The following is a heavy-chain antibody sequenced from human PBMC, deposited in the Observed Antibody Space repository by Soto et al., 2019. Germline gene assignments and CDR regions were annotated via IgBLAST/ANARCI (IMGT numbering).Heavy chain of an antibody. J-gene: IGHJ4*02. V-gene: IGHV4-38-2*01. CDR2: IYHTGTT. CDR1: GDSISRGYH. CDR3: ARVGSGSYYS. Sequence: SETLSLTCAVSGDSISRGYHWAWIRQSPTKGLEWIASIYHTGTTYYNPSLTSRVTISVDTSQNQFSLNLRSVTAADSAVYYCARVGSGSYYSWGQGTLVTVSS. D-gene: IGHD1-26*01.